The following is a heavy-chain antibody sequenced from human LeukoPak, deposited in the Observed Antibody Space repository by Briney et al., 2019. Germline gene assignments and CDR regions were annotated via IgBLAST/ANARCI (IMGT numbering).Heavy chain of an antibody. Sequence: TSETLSLTCTVSGGSISSYYWSWIRQPPGKGLEWIGYIYYSGSTNYNPSLKSRVTISVDTSKNQFSLKLSSVTAADTAVYYCARSSSWRFRDVWGQGTTVTVSS. CDR2: IYYSGST. D-gene: IGHD6-13*01. J-gene: IGHJ6*02. CDR3: ARSSSWRFRDV. CDR1: GGSISSYY. V-gene: IGHV4-59*08.